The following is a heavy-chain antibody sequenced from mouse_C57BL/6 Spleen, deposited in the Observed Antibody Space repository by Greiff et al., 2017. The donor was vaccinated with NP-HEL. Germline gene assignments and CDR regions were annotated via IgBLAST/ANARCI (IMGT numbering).Heavy chain of an antibody. CDR2: IYPRDGST. V-gene: IGHV1-85*01. D-gene: IGHD1-1*01. CDR3: AREGFITTVVEGYWYFDV. Sequence: QVQLKESGPELVKPGASVKLSCKASGYTFTSYDINWVKQRPGQGLEWIGWIYPRDGSTKYNEKFKGKATLTVDTSSSTAYMELHSLTSEDSAVYFCAREGFITTVVEGYWYFDVWGTGTTVTVSS. J-gene: IGHJ1*03. CDR1: GYTFTSYD.